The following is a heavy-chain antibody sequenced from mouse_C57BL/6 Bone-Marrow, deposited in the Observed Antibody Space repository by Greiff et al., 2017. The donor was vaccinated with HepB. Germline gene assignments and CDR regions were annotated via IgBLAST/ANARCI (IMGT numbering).Heavy chain of an antibody. D-gene: IGHD2-3*01. Sequence: QVQLQQPGAELVKPGASVKLSCKASGYTFTSYWIHWVKQRPGQGLEWIGMIHPNSGSTNYNEKFKSKATLTVDKSSSTAYMQLSSLTSEDSAVYYCASGGYYASWFAYWGQGTLVTVSA. CDR1: GYTFTSYW. V-gene: IGHV1-64*01. J-gene: IGHJ3*01. CDR3: ASGGYYASWFAY. CDR2: IHPNSGST.